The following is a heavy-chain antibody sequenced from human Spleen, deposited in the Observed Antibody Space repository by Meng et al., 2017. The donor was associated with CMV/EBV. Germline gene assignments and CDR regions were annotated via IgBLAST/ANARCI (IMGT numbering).Heavy chain of an antibody. Sequence: SVKVSCKASGGTFSSYAISWVRQAPGQGLEWMGGIIPIFGTANYAQKFQGRVTITTDESTSTAYMELSSLRSEDTAVYYCARELGGGRTLGSSVLYDFWSGYYRWFDPWGQGTLVTVSS. CDR1: GGTFSSYA. CDR2: IIPIFGTA. D-gene: IGHD3-3*01. CDR3: ARELGGGRTLGSSVLYDFWSGYYRWFDP. V-gene: IGHV1-69*05. J-gene: IGHJ5*02.